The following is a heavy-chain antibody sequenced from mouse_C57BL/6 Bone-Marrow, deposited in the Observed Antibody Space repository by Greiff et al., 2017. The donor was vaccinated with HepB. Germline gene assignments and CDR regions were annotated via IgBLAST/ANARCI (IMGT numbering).Heavy chain of an antibody. CDR1: GFTFSDFY. Sequence: EVKVVESGGGLVQSGRSLRLSCATSGFTFSDFYMEWVRQAPGKGLEWIAASRNKANDYTTEYSASVKGRFIVSRDTSQSILYLQMNALRAEDTAIYYCARDDDGYYGGFAYWGQGTLVTVSA. CDR2: SRNKANDYTT. CDR3: ARDDDGYYGGFAY. V-gene: IGHV7-1*01. J-gene: IGHJ3*01. D-gene: IGHD2-3*01.